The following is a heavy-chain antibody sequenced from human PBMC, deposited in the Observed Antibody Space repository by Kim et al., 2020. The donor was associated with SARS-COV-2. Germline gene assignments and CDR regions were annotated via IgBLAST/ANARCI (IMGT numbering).Heavy chain of an antibody. J-gene: IGHJ4*02. CDR2: IYSGGST. V-gene: IGHV3-66*01. CDR1: GFTVSSNY. CDR3: ARGGYEMATSYFDY. D-gene: IGHD5-12*01. Sequence: GGSLRLSCAASGFTVSSNYMSWVRQAPGKGLEWVSVIYSGGSTYYADSVKGRFTISRDNSKNTLYLQMNSLRAEDTAVYYCARGGYEMATSYFDYWGQGTLVTVSS.